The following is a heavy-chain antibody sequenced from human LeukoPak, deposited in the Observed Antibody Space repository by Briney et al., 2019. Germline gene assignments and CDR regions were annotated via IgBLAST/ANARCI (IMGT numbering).Heavy chain of an antibody. Sequence: PSETLSLTCTVSGGSISSYYWSWIRQPPGKGLEWIGYIYYSGSTNYNPSLKSRVTISVDTSKNQFSLKLSSVTAADTAVYYCARFSDDYGDEYFDYWGQGTLVTVSS. CDR3: ARFSDDYGDEYFDY. CDR2: IYYSGST. J-gene: IGHJ4*02. CDR1: GGSISSYY. D-gene: IGHD4-17*01. V-gene: IGHV4-59*01.